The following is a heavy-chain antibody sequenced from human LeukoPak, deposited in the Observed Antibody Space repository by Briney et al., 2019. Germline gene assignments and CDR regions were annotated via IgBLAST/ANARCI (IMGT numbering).Heavy chain of an antibody. CDR1: GFTFSSYW. CDR2: IRQDESEK. CDR3: AKVGRLTDFDY. D-gene: IGHD7-27*01. J-gene: IGHJ4*02. V-gene: IGHV3-7*03. Sequence: GGSLRLSCAASGFTFSSYWMSWVRQAPGKGLEWVANIRQDESEKYFVDSVKGRFIISRDNAKNSLYLQMNSLRAEDTAVYYCAKVGRLTDFDYWGQGTLVTVSS.